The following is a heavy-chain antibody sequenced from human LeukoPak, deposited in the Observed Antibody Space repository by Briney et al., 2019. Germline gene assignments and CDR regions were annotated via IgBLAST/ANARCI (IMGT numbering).Heavy chain of an antibody. D-gene: IGHD3-22*01. CDR2: ISSSSSYI. J-gene: IGHJ4*02. Sequence: GGSLRLSCAASGFTFSSYSMNWVRQAPGKGLEWGSSISSSSSYIYYADSVKGRFTISRDNAKNSLYLQMNSLRAEDTAVYYCAKGGNYYDSSGYREPGILDYWGQGTLVTVSS. V-gene: IGHV3-21*04. CDR1: GFTFSSYS. CDR3: AKGGNYYDSSGYREPGILDY.